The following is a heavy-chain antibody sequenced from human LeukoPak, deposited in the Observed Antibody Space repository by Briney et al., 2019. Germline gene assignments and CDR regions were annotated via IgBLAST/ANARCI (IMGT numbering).Heavy chain of an antibody. D-gene: IGHD6-6*01. V-gene: IGHV3-21*01. CDR2: ISSSSSYI. CDR3: AKGLV. Sequence: GGSLRLSCAASGFTFSSYSMNWVRQAPGKGLEWVSSISSSSSYIYYADSVRGRFTISSENAKNSLYLQMNSLRADDTADYYCAKGLVGGQGTLVTVSS. J-gene: IGHJ4*02. CDR1: GFTFSSYS.